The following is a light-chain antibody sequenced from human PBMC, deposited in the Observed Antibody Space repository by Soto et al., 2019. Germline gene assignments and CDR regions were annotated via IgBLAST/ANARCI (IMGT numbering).Light chain of an antibody. CDR3: SSYAGNNNPYV. CDR1: SSDVGGYNY. CDR2: EVS. V-gene: IGLV2-8*01. J-gene: IGLJ1*01. Sequence: QSAVTQPPSASGSPGPSVTISCTGTSSDVGGYNYVSWYQHHPGKAPKLMVSEVSKRPSGVPDRFSGSKSGNTASLTVSGLQAEDEADYYCSSYAGNNNPYVFGTGTKLTVL.